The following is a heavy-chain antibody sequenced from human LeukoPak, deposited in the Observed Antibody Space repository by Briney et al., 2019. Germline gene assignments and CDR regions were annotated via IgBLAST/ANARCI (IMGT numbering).Heavy chain of an antibody. Sequence: PSETLSLTCAVYGGSFSGYYWSWLRQPPGKGLEWIGEINHSGSTNYNPSLKSRVTISVDTSKNQFSLKLSSMTAADTAVYYCARVAFRQWLVQGIDYWGQGTLVTVSS. J-gene: IGHJ4*02. V-gene: IGHV4-34*01. CDR3: ARVAFRQWLVQGIDY. CDR2: INHSGST. CDR1: GGSFSGYY. D-gene: IGHD6-19*01.